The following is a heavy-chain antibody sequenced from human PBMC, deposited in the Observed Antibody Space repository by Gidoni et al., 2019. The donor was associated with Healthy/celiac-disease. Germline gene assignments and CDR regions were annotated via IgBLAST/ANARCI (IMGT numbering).Heavy chain of an antibody. CDR2: IIPIFGTA. Sequence: QVQLVQSGAEVKKPGSSVKVSCKASGGTFSSYAISWVRRAPGQGLEWMGGIIPIFGTANYAQKFQGRVTITADESTSTAYMELSSLRSEDTAVYYCARVRGTTGSYYYYYMDVWGKGTTVTVSS. J-gene: IGHJ6*03. CDR3: ARVRGTTGSYYYYYMDV. CDR1: GGTFSSYA. D-gene: IGHD3-16*01. V-gene: IGHV1-69*01.